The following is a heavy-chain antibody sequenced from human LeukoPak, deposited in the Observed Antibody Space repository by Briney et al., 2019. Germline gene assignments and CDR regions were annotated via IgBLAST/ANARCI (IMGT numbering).Heavy chain of an antibody. J-gene: IGHJ4*02. Sequence: ASVKVSCKASGYTFNSYYMHWVRQAPGQGLEWMGIINPSGGSTSYAQKFQGRVTMTRDTSTSTVYMELSSLRSEDTAVYYCARGYYDFWGGYPNQFVYWGQGTLVTVSS. CDR2: INPSGGST. D-gene: IGHD3-3*01. CDR3: ARGYYDFWGGYPNQFVY. V-gene: IGHV1-46*02. CDR1: GYTFNSYY.